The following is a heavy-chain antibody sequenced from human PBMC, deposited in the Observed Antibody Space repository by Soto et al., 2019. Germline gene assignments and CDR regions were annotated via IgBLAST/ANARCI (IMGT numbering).Heavy chain of an antibody. Sequence: SETLSLTCTVSGGSISSSSYYWGWIRQPPGKGLEWIGSIYYSGSTYYNPSLKSRVTISVDTSKNQFPLKLSSVTAADTAVYYCARDGSPQWELLLRGAFDIWGQGTMVTVSS. CDR2: IYYSGST. CDR3: ARDGSPQWELLLRGAFDI. V-gene: IGHV4-39*02. CDR1: GGSISSSSYY. D-gene: IGHD1-26*01. J-gene: IGHJ3*02.